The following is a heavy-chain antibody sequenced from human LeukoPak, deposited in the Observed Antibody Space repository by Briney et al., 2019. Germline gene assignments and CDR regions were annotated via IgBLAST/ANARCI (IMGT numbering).Heavy chain of an antibody. CDR1: GGSISSYY. V-gene: IGHV4-59*01. J-gene: IGHJ6*02. CDR3: ARETARTHGGLGYYYGMDV. Sequence: SATLSLTCTVSGGSISSYYWSWIRQPPGKGLKWIGYIYYSGSTNYNPSLKSRVTISVDTSKNQFSLKLSSVTAADTAVYYCARETARTHGGLGYYYGMDVWGQGTTVTVSS. CDR2: IYYSGST. D-gene: IGHD4-23*01.